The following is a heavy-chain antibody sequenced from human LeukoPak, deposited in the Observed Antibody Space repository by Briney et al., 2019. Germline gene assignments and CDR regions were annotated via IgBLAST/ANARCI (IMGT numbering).Heavy chain of an antibody. CDR3: ARDMVEDHILPPDY. V-gene: IGHV4-39*02. J-gene: IGHJ4*02. Sequence: SETLSLTCTVSGGSISSGLYYWGWIRQPPGKGLEWIGSASYSGSTYYNPSLKSRVTISVDTSTNHFSLRLSSVTAADTAVYYCARDMVEDHILPPDYWGQGTLVTVSS. D-gene: IGHD2-15*01. CDR1: GGSISSGLYY. CDR2: ASYSGST.